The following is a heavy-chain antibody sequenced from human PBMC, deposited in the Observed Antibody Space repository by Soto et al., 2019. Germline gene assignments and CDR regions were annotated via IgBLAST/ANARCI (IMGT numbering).Heavy chain of an antibody. CDR2: INPKSGGT. D-gene: IGHD2-8*01. V-gene: IGHV1-2*04. J-gene: IGHJ6*02. CDR3: ARGDSTDCSNGVCSFFYNHDMDV. Sequence: ASVKVSFKASGYSSTDYHIHWVRQAPGQGLEWLGRINPKSGGTSTAQKFQGWVTMTTDTSISTASMELTRLTSDDTAIYYCARGDSTDCSNGVCSFFYNHDMDVWGQGTTVTVSS. CDR1: GYSSTDYH.